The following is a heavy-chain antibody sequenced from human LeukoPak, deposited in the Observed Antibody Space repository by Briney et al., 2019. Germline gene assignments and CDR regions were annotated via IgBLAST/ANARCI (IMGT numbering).Heavy chain of an antibody. J-gene: IGHJ6*02. CDR1: GFTFDDNA. Sequence: PGGSLRLSCAASGFTFDDNAMHWVPHAPGKGLEWVSGISWNSDNIDYADSVKGRFTISRDNARNSLYLQMNSLRAEDTALYYCAKSLTGYYNSMDVWGQGTTVTVSS. V-gene: IGHV3-9*01. CDR3: AKSLTGYYNSMDV. D-gene: IGHD3-9*01. CDR2: ISWNSDNI.